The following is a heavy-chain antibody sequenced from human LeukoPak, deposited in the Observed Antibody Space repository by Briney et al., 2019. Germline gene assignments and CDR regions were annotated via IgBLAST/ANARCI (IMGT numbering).Heavy chain of an antibody. V-gene: IGHV1-18*01. Sequence: ASVKVSCKVSGGPFSRYVISWVRQAPGQGLEWMGWISAYNGNTNYAQKLQGRVTMTTDTSTSTAYMELRSLRSDDTAVYYCARVGGSHLNLDYWGQGTLVTVSS. CDR2: ISAYNGNT. D-gene: IGHD1-26*01. CDR3: ARVGGSHLNLDY. CDR1: GGPFSRYV. J-gene: IGHJ4*02.